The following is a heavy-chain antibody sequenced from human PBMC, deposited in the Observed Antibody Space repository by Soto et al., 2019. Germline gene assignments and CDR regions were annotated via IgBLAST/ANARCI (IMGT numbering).Heavy chain of an antibody. V-gene: IGHV3-23*01. CDR1: GFTFSSYA. CDR2: ISGSGGST. CDR3: AKDHGSTMVRGVCFDY. D-gene: IGHD3-10*01. J-gene: IGHJ4*02. Sequence: GGSLRLSCAASGFTFSSYAMSWVRQAPGKGLEWVSAISGSGGSTYYADSVKGRFTISRDNSKNTLYLQMNSLRGEDTAVYYCAKDHGSTMVRGVCFDYWGQGTLVTVSS.